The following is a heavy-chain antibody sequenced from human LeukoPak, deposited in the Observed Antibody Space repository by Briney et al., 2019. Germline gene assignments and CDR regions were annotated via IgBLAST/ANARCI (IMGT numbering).Heavy chain of an antibody. CDR3: ARAPYYYGSGSEVLDY. V-gene: IGHV3-30*04. CDR1: GFTFSSYA. CDR2: ISYDGSNK. Sequence: GRSLRLSCAASGFTFSSYAMHWVRQAPGKGLEWVAVISYDGSNKYYADSVKGRFTISRDNSKNTLYLQMNSLRAEDRAVYYCARAPYYYGSGSEVLDYWGQGTLVTVSS. D-gene: IGHD3-10*01. J-gene: IGHJ4*02.